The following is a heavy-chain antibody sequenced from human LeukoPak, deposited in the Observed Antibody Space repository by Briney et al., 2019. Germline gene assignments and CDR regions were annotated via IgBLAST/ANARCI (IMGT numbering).Heavy chain of an antibody. Sequence: PGGSLRLSCAASGFTFSSYSMNWVRQAPGKGLEWVSSISSSSSYIYYADSVKGRFTISRDNAENSLYLQMNSLRAEDTAVYYCARVGGDYYYYYGMDVWGQGTTVTVSS. J-gene: IGHJ6*02. V-gene: IGHV3-21*01. CDR2: ISSSSSYI. D-gene: IGHD3-16*01. CDR3: ARVGGDYYYYYGMDV. CDR1: GFTFSSYS.